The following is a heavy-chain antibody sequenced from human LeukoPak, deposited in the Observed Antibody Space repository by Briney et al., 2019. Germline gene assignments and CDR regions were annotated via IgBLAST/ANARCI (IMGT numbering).Heavy chain of an antibody. J-gene: IGHJ4*02. V-gene: IGHV3-7*01. CDR1: GFPFSSYW. Sequence: GGSLRLSCAASGFPFSSYWMSWVRQAPGKGLEWVANIKEDGSEKNHVDSVKGRFIISSDNAKNSLYLQMDSLRAEDTAIYYCATDSRIVGATGASDSWGQGTLVTVSP. D-gene: IGHD1-26*01. CDR2: IKEDGSEK. CDR3: ATDSRIVGATGASDS.